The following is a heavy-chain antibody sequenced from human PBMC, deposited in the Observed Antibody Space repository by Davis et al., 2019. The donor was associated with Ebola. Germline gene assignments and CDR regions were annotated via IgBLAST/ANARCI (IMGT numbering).Heavy chain of an antibody. CDR1: GFTISTYW. D-gene: IGHD4-11*01. Sequence: GESLKISCAASGFTISTYWMNWVRQVPGKGLEWVANIKQDGSERYYVDSVKGRFTISRDNAKNSLYLQMNSLRVDDTAVYYCARDSDDYSFDYWGQGTLVTVSS. J-gene: IGHJ4*02. CDR3: ARDSDDYSFDY. CDR2: IKQDGSER. V-gene: IGHV3-7*01.